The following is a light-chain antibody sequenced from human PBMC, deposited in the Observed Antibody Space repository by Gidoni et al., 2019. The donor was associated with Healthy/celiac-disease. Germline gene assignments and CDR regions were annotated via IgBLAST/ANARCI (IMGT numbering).Light chain of an antibody. V-gene: IGKV1-33*01. CDR3: QQYDSLPLT. J-gene: IGKJ4*01. CDR1: QDISNY. CDR2: DAS. Sequence: DIHMIQSPSSLSASVGDRVTITCQASQDISNYLNWYQQKPGKAPKLLIYDASNLETGVPSRFSGSGSGTDFTFTISSLQPEDIATYYCQQYDSLPLTFGGGTKVEIK.